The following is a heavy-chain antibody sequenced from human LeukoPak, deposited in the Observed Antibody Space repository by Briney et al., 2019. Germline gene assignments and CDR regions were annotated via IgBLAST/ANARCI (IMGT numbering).Heavy chain of an antibody. Sequence: ASVKVSCKASGGTFSSYAISWVRQAPGQGLEWMGGIIPIFGTANYAQKFQGRVTITADESTSTAYMELRSLRSDDTAVYYCARGGFTIIRGVGDYWGQGTLVTVSS. D-gene: IGHD3-10*01. V-gene: IGHV1-69*13. J-gene: IGHJ4*02. CDR1: GGTFSSYA. CDR3: ARGGFTIIRGVGDY. CDR2: IIPIFGTA.